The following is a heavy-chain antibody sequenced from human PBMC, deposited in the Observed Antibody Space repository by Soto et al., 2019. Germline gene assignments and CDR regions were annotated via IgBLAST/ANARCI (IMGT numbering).Heavy chain of an antibody. CDR1: GASISSSRYF. CDR3: ARHFEYSYGYGDY. J-gene: IGHJ4*02. Sequence: QVQLQESGPGLVKPSETLSLTCTVSGASISSSRYFWGWIRQPPGKGLEWIGSIYYSGSTYYNPSLKSRVTISVDTSKNQFSLKLTSVTAADTAVYYCARHFEYSYGYGDYWGQGTLVTVSS. CDR2: IYYSGST. V-gene: IGHV4-39*01. D-gene: IGHD5-18*01.